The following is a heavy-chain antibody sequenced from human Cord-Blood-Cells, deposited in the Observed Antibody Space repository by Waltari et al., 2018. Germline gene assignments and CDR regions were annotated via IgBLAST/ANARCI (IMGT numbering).Heavy chain of an antibody. CDR2: INPNSGGP. V-gene: IGHV1-2*02. CDR1: GYTFTGYY. J-gene: IGHJ4*02. D-gene: IGHD3-10*01. CDR3: AATYGSGCYSDY. Sequence: QVQLVQSGAEVKKPGASVKVSCKASGYTFTGYYMHWVRQAPGQGLEGMGWINPNSGGPNYAQVFQGRVTMTRDTAISRAYMWRSRLRSDDTAVYYCAATYGSGCYSDYWGQVTLVTVSS.